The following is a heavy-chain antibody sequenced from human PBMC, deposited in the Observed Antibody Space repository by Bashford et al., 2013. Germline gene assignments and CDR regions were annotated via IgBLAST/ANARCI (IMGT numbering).Heavy chain of an antibody. D-gene: IGHD3-3*01. CDR3: ARTLRFLEWLFRGNWFDP. V-gene: IGHV4-30-4*01. CDR1: GGSISSGDYY. J-gene: IGHJ5*02. CDR2: IYYSGST. Sequence: RPLLYSSETLSLTCTVSGGSISSGDYYWSWIRQPPGKGLEWIGYIYYSGSTNYNPSLKSRVTISVDTSKNQFSLKLSSVTAADTAVYYCARTLRFLEWLFRGNWFDPWGQGTLVTVSS.